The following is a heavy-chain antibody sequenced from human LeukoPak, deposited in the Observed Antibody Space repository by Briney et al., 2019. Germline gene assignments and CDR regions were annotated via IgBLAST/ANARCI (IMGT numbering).Heavy chain of an antibody. J-gene: IGHJ4*02. CDR2: ISYDVSNK. CDR1: GYKLTNNW. D-gene: IGHD6-19*01. CDR3: ARDHGSSVWYIEPYFDY. V-gene: IGHV3-30*19. Sequence: GESLKISCKISGYKLTNNWIGWVRQAPGKGLEWVAVISYDVSNKYYADSVKGRFTISRDNSKNTLYLQMNSLRAEDTAVYYCARDHGSSVWYIEPYFDYWGQGTLVTVSS.